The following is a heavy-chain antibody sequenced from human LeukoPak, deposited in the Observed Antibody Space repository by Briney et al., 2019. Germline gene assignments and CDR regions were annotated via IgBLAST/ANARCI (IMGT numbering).Heavy chain of an antibody. J-gene: IGHJ4*02. V-gene: IGHV3-33*01. CDR3: ARSYYYYDSGGYYYFDY. CDR1: GFTFSDYG. CDR2: IWYDRSNQ. D-gene: IGHD3-22*01. Sequence: GGSLRLSCAASGFTFSDYGMHWVRQAPGKGLEWVAAIWYDRSNQYYADSVKGRFTISRDNSKKTLYLQMNSLRAEDTAVYFCARSYYYYDSGGYYYFDYWGRGTLVTVSS.